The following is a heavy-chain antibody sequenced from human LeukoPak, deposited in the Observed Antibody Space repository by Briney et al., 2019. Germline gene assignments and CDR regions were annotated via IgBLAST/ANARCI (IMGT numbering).Heavy chain of an antibody. CDR1: GFTFSNYA. CDR3: AKKAVADY. V-gene: IGHV3-23*01. J-gene: IGHJ4*02. CDR2: ISGSGSGT. D-gene: IGHD6-19*01. Sequence: GGSLRLSCAASGFTFSNYAMSWVLQAPGKGLEWVSAISGSGSGTYYADSVKGRFTISRDSSKNTLYLQMNSLRAEDTAVYYCAKKAVADYWGQGTLVTVSS.